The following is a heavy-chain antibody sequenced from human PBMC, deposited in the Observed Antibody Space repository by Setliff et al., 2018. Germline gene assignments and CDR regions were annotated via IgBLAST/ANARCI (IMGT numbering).Heavy chain of an antibody. CDR3: ARDQYTSGWYGPPESYFDC. CDR1: GDSISRYY. D-gene: IGHD6-19*01. Sequence: KASETLSLTCTVSGDSISRYYWSWIRQPPGKGLEWIGYIQNGGNTKYNPSLGSRITMSVDTSKNQFSLKLSSVTAADTAVYYRARDQYTSGWYGPPESYFDCWGLGILVTVSS. CDR2: IQNGGNT. V-gene: IGHV4-59*01. J-gene: IGHJ4*01.